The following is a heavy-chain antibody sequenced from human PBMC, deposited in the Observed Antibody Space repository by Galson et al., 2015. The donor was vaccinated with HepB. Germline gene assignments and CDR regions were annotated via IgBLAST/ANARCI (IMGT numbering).Heavy chain of an antibody. V-gene: IGHV3-48*02. CDR2: ISGSRSTI. CDR3: ARGSSGYSPLGRDDDY. CDR1: GFTFSTYS. Sequence: SLRLSCAASGFTFSTYSMHWARQAPGKGLEWVSYISGSRSTIYYADSVKGRFTISSDNAKNSLYLQMNSLRDEDTAVYYCARGSSGYSPLGRDDDYWGQGTLVTVSS. D-gene: IGHD3-22*01. J-gene: IGHJ4*02.